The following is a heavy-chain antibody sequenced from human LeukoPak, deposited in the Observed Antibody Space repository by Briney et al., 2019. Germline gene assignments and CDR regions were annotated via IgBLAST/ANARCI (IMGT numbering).Heavy chain of an antibody. CDR1: GFTFSSYG. CDR3: AKMLGGDIAMAGTHDY. J-gene: IGHJ4*02. V-gene: IGHV3-30*02. Sequence: PGGSLRLSCAASGFTFSSYGMHWVRQAPGKGLEWVAFIRYDGSNKYYADSVKGRFTISRDNSKNTLYLQMNSLRAEDTAVYYCAKMLGGDIAMAGTHDYWGQGTLVTVSS. CDR2: IRYDGSNK. D-gene: IGHD6-19*01.